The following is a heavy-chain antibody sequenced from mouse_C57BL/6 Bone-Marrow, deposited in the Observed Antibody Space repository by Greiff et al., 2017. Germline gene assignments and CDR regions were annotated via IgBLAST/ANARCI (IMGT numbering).Heavy chain of an antibody. CDR3: ARSSSLTTMDY. J-gene: IGHJ4*01. V-gene: IGHV7-3*01. D-gene: IGHD1-1*01. CDR2: IRNKANGYTT. Sequence: EVKLVESGGGLVQPGGSLSLSCAASGFTFTDYYMSWVRQPPGKALEWLGFIRNKANGYTTESSASVKGRFTISRDNSQSFLYLQMNALGAEDRATYACARSSSLTTMDYWGQGTSVTVSS. CDR1: GFTFTDYY.